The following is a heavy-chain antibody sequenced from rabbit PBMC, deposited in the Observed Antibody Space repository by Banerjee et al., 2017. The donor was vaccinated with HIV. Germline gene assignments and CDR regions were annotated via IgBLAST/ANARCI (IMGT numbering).Heavy chain of an antibody. D-gene: IGHD6-1*01. CDR2: IYGGGSEST. CDR3: ARGGYYGGDGYDF. Sequence: QEQLEESGGDLVKPEGSLTLTCTASGFSFSSSYWICWVRQAPGKGLEWIACIYGGGSESTYYASWAKGRFTISKTSSTTVTLQMTTLTAADTATYFCARGGYYGGDGYDFWGPGTLVTVS. V-gene: IGHV1S45*01. J-gene: IGHJ6*01. CDR1: GFSFSSSYW.